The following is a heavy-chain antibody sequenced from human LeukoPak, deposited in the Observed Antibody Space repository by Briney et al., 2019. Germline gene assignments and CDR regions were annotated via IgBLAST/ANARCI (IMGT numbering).Heavy chain of an antibody. V-gene: IGHV1-2*02. CDR1: GYTFTGYY. Sequence: ASVKVSCKASGYTFTGYYIHWVRQAPGQGLEWMGWINPNSGATNYAEKFQDRVTMTLDTSITTAYMEIRRLTSDDTALYYCARGRPIVWVEPATVHDYWGQGNLVTVSS. D-gene: IGHD5-18*01. J-gene: IGHJ4*02. CDR2: INPNSGAT. CDR3: ARGRPIVWVEPATVHDY.